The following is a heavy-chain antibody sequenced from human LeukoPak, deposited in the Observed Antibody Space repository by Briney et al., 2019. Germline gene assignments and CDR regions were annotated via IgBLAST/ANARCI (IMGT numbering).Heavy chain of an antibody. V-gene: IGHV1-46*01. D-gene: IGHD2-15*01. CDR1: GYTFTSYF. Sequence: ASVKVSCKASGYTFTSYFIHWVRQAPGQGLEWMGAINPSDISTTYAQKFQGRVTMTRDTHTNTVYMQLTSLRSEDTAVYYCGRVNSGGYILDYWGQGTLVTVSS. CDR3: GRVNSGGYILDY. J-gene: IGHJ4*02. CDR2: INPSDIST.